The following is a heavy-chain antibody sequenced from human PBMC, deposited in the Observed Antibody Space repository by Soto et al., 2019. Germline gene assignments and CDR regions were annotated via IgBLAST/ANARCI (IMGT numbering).Heavy chain of an antibody. Sequence: PSETLSLTCAVYGGSFSGYYWSWIRQPPGKGLEWIGEINPSGSTKYNPSLKSRVTISVDTSKNQFSLKLSSVTAADTAVYYCARIRSGYDFDYWGQGTLVTSPQ. D-gene: IGHD5-12*01. J-gene: IGHJ4*02. CDR1: GGSFSGYY. CDR2: INPSGST. CDR3: ARIRSGYDFDY. V-gene: IGHV4-34*01.